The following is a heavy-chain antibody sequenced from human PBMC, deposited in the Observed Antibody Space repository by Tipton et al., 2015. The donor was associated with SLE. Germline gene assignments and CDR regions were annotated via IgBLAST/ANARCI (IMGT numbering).Heavy chain of an antibody. Sequence: TLSLTCSVSGGSISSYYWSWIRQPPGKGLEWIGYIHYTGRTNYNPSLRGRVSVSVSTSQNRFSLKVSSVTAADTAVYYCARRDGYSSIWNWFDPWGQGTLVTVSS. J-gene: IGHJ5*02. CDR1: GGSISSYY. CDR2: IHYTGRT. CDR3: ARRDGYSSIWNWFDP. V-gene: IGHV4-59*12. D-gene: IGHD6-13*01.